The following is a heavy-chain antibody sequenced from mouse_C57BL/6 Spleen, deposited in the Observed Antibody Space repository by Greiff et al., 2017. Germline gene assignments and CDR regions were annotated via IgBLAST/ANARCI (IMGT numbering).Heavy chain of an antibody. V-gene: IGHV1-54*01. D-gene: IGHD2-5*01. Sequence: QVQLKESGAELVRPGTSVKVSCKASGYAFTNYLIEWVKQRPGQGLEWIGVINPGSGGTNYNEKFKGKATLTADKSSSTAYMQLSSLTSEDSAVYFCARRDYSNAWFAYWGQGTLVTVSA. CDR3: ARRDYSNAWFAY. CDR1: GYAFTNYL. J-gene: IGHJ3*01. CDR2: INPGSGGT.